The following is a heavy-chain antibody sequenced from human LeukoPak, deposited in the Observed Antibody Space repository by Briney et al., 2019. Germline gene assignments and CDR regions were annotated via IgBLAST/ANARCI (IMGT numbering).Heavy chain of an antibody. CDR3: AKDKEYSGFGPILSGYYYGMDV. J-gene: IGHJ6*04. CDR2: ISWDGGST. V-gene: IGHV3-43D*04. D-gene: IGHD5-12*01. Sequence: GGSLRLSCAASGFTFDDYAKHWVRQAPGKGLEWVSLISWDGGSTYYADSVKGRFTISRDNSRHTLYLQMNSLGAEDTALYYCAKDKEYSGFGPILSGYYYGMDVWGKGTTVTVSS. CDR1: GFTFDDYA.